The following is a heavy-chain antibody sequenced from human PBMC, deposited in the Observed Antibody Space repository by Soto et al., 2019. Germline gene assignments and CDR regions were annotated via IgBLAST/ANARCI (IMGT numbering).Heavy chain of an antibody. CDR3: ARHPGYYDILTGYTTYYFDY. CDR2: IYYRGNT. J-gene: IGHJ4*02. V-gene: IGHV4-59*08. Sequence: QVQLQESGPGLVKPSETLSLTCTVSGGSIGTYYWSWIRQPPGKGLEWIGYIYYRGNTDYNPSLKSRVTISLDTPKNQFSLKLSSVTAADTAVYYCARHPGYYDILTGYTTYYFDYWGQGIWVTVSS. D-gene: IGHD3-9*01. CDR1: GGSIGTYY.